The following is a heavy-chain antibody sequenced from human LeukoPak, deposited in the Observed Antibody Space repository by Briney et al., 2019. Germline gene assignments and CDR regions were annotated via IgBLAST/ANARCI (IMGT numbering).Heavy chain of an antibody. CDR2: ISAYNGDT. D-gene: IGHD6-19*01. V-gene: IGHV1-18*01. J-gene: IGHJ3*02. CDR3: ARGGSSGWRLTDAFDI. CDR1: GYTFTSYG. Sequence: GASVKVSCKASGYTFTSYGISWVRQAPGQGLEWMGWISAYNGDTNYAQKFQGRVTITADKSTSTAYMELSSLRSEDTAVYYCARGGSSGWRLTDAFDIWGQGTMVTVSS.